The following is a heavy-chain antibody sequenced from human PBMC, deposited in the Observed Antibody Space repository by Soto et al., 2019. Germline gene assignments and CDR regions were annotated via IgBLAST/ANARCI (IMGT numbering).Heavy chain of an antibody. CDR1: GFIFSSYW. D-gene: IGHD3-10*01. J-gene: IGHJ3*02. V-gene: IGHV3-74*01. CDR2: INSDGSST. CDR3: ASPGSPDAFDI. Sequence: GGSLRLSCAASGFIFSSYWMHWVRQAPGKGLVWVSRINSDGSSTSYADSVKGRFTISRDNAKNTLYLQMNSLRAEDTAVYYCASPGSPDAFDIWGQGTMVTVSS.